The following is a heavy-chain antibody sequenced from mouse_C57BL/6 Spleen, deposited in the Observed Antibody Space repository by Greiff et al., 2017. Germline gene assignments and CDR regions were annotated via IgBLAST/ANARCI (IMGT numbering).Heavy chain of an antibody. D-gene: IGHD2-4*01. J-gene: IGHJ4*01. CDR2: FHPYNDDT. V-gene: IGHV1-47*01. CDR3: ARGGNYDYDGGYAMDY. CDR1: GYTFTTYP. Sequence: VKLMESGAELVKPGASVKMSCKASGYTFTTYPIEWMKQNHGKSLEWIGNFHPYNDDTKYNEKFKGKATLTVEKSSSTVYLGLSRLTSDDSAVYYCARGGNYDYDGGYAMDYWGQGTSVTVSS.